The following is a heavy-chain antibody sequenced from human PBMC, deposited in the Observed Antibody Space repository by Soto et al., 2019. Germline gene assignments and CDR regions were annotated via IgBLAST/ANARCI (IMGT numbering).Heavy chain of an antibody. J-gene: IGHJ4*02. CDR1: GGSIGASDW. CDR2: VHYTGST. CDR3: APCLRVAAGAAF. Sequence: PSETLFLTCTVSGGSIGASDWCNWVRQPPGKGLEWIGEVHYTGSTNYNPSLKSRLVISLDQPKTQFSLRLTAVTAADTAMYYCAPCLRVAAGAAFWGRGSLVTVSS. V-gene: IGHV4-4*02. D-gene: IGHD6-13*01.